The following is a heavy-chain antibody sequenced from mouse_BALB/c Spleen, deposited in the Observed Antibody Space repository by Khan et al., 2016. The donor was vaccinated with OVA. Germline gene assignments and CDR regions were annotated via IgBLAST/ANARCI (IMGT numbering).Heavy chain of an antibody. D-gene: IGHD2-4*01. V-gene: IGHV2-9*02. Sequence: QLQLKESGPGLVAPSQSLSITCTVSGFSLTNYAVHWVRQPPGTGLEWLGVIWAGGSTNYNSALLSRLRISKDNSTSQVFLKMNRLQTDDTAFYYGARDGVITTDTFDYWGQGTPLTVSS. J-gene: IGHJ2*01. CDR3: ARDGVITTDTFDY. CDR1: GFSLTNYA. CDR2: IWAGGST.